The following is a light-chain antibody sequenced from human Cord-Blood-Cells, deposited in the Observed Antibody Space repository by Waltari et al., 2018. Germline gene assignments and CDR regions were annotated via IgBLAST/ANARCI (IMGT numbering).Light chain of an antibody. CDR1: TLGDKY. J-gene: IGLJ2*01. V-gene: IGLV3-1*01. CDR2: QDS. Sequence: SYELPQPPSVAVSPGQTASITCAGDTLGDKYACWYQQKPGQSPVLVIYQDSKRPSGIPERFSGSNSGNTATLTISGTQAMDEADYYCQAWDSSYVVFGGGTKLTVL. CDR3: QAWDSSYVV.